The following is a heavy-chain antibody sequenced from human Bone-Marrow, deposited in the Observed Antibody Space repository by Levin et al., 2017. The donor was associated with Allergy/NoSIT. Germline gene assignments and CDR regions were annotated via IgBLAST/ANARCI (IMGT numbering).Heavy chain of an antibody. Sequence: GESLKISCAASGFTFSSYAMSWVRQAPGKGLEWVSAISGSGGSTYYADSVKGRFTISRDNSKNTLYLQMNSLRAEDTAVYYCAKVHPERYSSGYFGYWGQGTLVTVSS. CDR2: ISGSGGST. J-gene: IGHJ4*02. CDR1: GFTFSSYA. D-gene: IGHD6-19*01. CDR3: AKVHPERYSSGYFGY. V-gene: IGHV3-23*01.